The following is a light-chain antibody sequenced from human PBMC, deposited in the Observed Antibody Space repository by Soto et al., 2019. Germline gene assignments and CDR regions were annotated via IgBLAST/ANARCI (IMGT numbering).Light chain of an antibody. CDR2: DAS. J-gene: IGKJ4*01. V-gene: IGKV3-11*01. Sequence: DIVMTQSPATLSLSPGERTTLSCRASQSVSSYLAWYQQKPGQAPRLLLYDASHRATGIPARFSGSGSGTDFTLTISNLETEDVAVYYCQQRSNWPLTFGGGTKVEIK. CDR1: QSVSSY. CDR3: QQRSNWPLT.